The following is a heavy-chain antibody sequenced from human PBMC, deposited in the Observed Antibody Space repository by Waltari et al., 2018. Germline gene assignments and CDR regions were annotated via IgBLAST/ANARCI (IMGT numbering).Heavy chain of an antibody. CDR2: IYYSGST. V-gene: IGHV4-61*01. Sequence: QVQLQESGPGLVKPSETLSLTCTVSGYSISSGYYWSWIRQPPGKGLEWIGYIYYSGSTNYNPSLKSRVTISVDTSKNQFSLKLSSVTAADTAVYYCAGMTEKFDYWGQGTLVTVSS. CDR3: AGMTEKFDY. J-gene: IGHJ4*02. D-gene: IGHD2-21*02. CDR1: GYSISSGYY.